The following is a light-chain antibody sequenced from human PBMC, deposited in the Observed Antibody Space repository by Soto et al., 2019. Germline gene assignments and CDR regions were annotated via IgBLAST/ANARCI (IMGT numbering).Light chain of an antibody. CDR3: QQYNSYWT. CDR1: QSIGRW. J-gene: IGKJ1*01. Sequence: DIQLTQSPSFLSASVGDRVTITCRASQSIGRWLAWYQQKPGKAPKVLIYDASTLKSGVPSRFSGSGSGTDFTLTISSLQPDDFAIYYCQQYNSYWTFGQGTKVDIK. CDR2: DAS. V-gene: IGKV1-5*01.